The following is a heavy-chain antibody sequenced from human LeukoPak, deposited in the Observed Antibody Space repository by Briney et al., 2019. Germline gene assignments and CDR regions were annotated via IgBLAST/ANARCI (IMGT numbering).Heavy chain of an antibody. CDR2: INHSGST. Sequence: SETLSLTCAVYGGSFSGYYWSWIRQPPGKGLEWIGEINHSGSTNYNPPLKSRVTISVDTSKNQFSLKLSSVTAADTAVYYCARGRLMGIAAAPPGYWGQGTLVTVSS. CDR3: ARGRLMGIAAAPPGY. V-gene: IGHV4-34*01. D-gene: IGHD6-13*01. J-gene: IGHJ4*02. CDR1: GGSFSGYY.